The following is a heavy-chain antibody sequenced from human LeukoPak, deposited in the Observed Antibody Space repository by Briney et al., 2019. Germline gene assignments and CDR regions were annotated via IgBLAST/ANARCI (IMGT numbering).Heavy chain of an antibody. CDR1: GFTFSSYG. Sequence: GGSLRLSCAASGFTFSSYGMHWVRQAPGKGLEWVAFIRYDGSNKYYADSVKGRFTISRDNSKNTLYLQMNSLRAEDTAVYYCARDSYYYDSSGYYGVFDCWGQGTLVTVSS. D-gene: IGHD3-22*01. CDR2: IRYDGSNK. J-gene: IGHJ4*02. CDR3: ARDSYYYDSSGYYGVFDC. V-gene: IGHV3-30*02.